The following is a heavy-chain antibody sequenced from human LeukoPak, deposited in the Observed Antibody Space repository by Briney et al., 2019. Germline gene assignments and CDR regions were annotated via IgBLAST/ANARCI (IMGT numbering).Heavy chain of an antibody. D-gene: IGHD3-22*01. CDR3: ARGKDYYDSSGYSNWFDP. CDR2: IYYSGST. J-gene: IGHJ5*02. CDR1: GGSISSHY. Sequence: PSETRSLTCTVSGGSISSHYWSWIRQPPGKGLEWIGYIYYSGSTNYNPSLKSRVTISVDTSKNQFSLKLSSVTAADIAVYYCARGKDYYDSSGYSNWFDPWGQGTLVTVSS. V-gene: IGHV4-59*11.